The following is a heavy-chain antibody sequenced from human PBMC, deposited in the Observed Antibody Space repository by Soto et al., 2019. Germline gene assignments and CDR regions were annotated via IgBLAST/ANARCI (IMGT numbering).Heavy chain of an antibody. Sequence: PSETLSLTCAVYGGSFSGYYWSWIRQPPGKGLEWIGEINHSGSTNYNPSLKSRVTISVDTSKNQFSLKLSSVTAADTAVYYCARGGVVVAAAPTDYWGQGTLVTVSS. CDR1: GGSFSGYY. D-gene: IGHD2-15*01. V-gene: IGHV4-34*01. CDR2: INHSGST. J-gene: IGHJ4*02. CDR3: ARGGVVVAAAPTDY.